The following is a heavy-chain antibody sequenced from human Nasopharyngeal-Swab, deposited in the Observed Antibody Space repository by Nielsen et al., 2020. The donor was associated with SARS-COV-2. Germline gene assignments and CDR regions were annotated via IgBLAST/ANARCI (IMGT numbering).Heavy chain of an antibody. Sequence: GESLKISCAASGFTFSSYWMHWVRQAPGKGLVWVSRINGDGSTTNYADSVKGRFTISRDNAKNTLYLQMNSLRPEDTAVYYCATTLRGNSDGRYWGQGTLVTVSS. V-gene: IGHV3-74*01. J-gene: IGHJ4*02. CDR1: GFTFSSYW. D-gene: IGHD5-18*01. CDR3: ATTLRGNSDGRY. CDR2: INGDGSTT.